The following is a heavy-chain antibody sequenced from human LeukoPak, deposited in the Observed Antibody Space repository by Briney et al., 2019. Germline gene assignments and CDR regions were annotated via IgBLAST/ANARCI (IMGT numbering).Heavy chain of an antibody. CDR3: AGEDGGNPFY. CDR2: IYSGGST. CDR1: GFTFSSYA. V-gene: IGHV3-53*01. J-gene: IGHJ4*02. Sequence: PGGSLRLSCAASGFTFSSYAMSWVCQAPGKGLEWVSVIYSGGSTYYADSVKGRFTISRDNSKNTLYLQMNSLRAEDTAVYYCAGEDGGNPFYWGQGTLVTVSS. D-gene: IGHD4-23*01.